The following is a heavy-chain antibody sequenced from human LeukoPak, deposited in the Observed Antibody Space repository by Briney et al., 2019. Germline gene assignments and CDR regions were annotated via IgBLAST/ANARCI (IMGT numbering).Heavy chain of an antibody. CDR3: ASRLVPAASH. Sequence: GGSLRLSCAASGFTFSSYSMNWVRQAPGKWLEWVSSISSSSSYIYYADSVKGRFTISRDNAKNSLYLQMNSLRAEDTAVYYCASRLVPAASHWGPGTLVTVSS. D-gene: IGHD2-2*01. J-gene: IGHJ4*02. CDR1: GFTFSSYS. V-gene: IGHV3-21*01. CDR2: ISSSSSYI.